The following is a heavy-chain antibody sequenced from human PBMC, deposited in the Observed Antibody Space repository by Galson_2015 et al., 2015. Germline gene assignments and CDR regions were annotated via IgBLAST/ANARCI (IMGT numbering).Heavy chain of an antibody. CDR2: INPSGGST. V-gene: IGHV1-46*01. Sequence: SVKVSCKASGYTFTSYYMHWVRQAPGQGLEWMGIINPSGGSTSYAQKFQGRVTMTRNTSISTAYMELSSLRSEDTAVYYCARGFTPNYYYDSSGYPGYWGQGTLVTVSS. CDR3: ARGFTPNYYYDSSGYPGY. D-gene: IGHD3-22*01. CDR1: GYTFTSYY. J-gene: IGHJ4*02.